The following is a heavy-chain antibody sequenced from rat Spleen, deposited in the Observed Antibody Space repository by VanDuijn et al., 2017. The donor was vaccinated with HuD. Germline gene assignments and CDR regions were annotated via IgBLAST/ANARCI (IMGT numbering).Heavy chain of an antibody. CDR2: IWGNGNT. J-gene: IGHJ2*01. Sequence: QVQLKASGPGLVQPSQPLSLTCTVSRFSLTNYDIHWVRQPQGKGLEWMGRIWGNGNTDYNSPLKSRLSISRDTSRSQVFLKMNSLQTEDTAIYFCTRHYYDGSYYHGTFDYWGQGVMVTVSS. D-gene: IGHD1-12*02. CDR1: RFSLTNYD. V-gene: IGHV2-1*01. CDR3: TRHYYDGSYYHGTFDY.